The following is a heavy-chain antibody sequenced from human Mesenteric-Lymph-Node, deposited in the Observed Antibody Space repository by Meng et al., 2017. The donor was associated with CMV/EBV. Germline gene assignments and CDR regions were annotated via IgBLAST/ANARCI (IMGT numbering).Heavy chain of an antibody. D-gene: IGHD2-2*01. CDR1: GSTLSSYW. V-gene: IGHV3-74*01. J-gene: IGHJ4*02. Sequence: GESLKISCTASGSTLSSYWMHWVRQVPGKGLVWVSCINIDGSTTRYADSVKGRFTVSRDNAKNTLYLEMKSLRAEDTAVYYCASDLVVVGPGATTHYWGQGTLVTVSS. CDR3: ASDLVVVGPGATTHY. CDR2: INIDGSTT.